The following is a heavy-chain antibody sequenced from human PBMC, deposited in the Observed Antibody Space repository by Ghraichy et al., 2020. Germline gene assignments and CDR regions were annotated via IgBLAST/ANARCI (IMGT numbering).Heavy chain of an antibody. D-gene: IGHD6-13*01. Sequence: GGSLRLSCAASEFTFSSYGMHWVRQAPGKGLEWVAFIRYDGSNKYYADSVKGRFTISRDNSKNTLYLQMNSLRAEDTAVYFCAKGRWQQLYYFDYWGQGTLVTVSP. V-gene: IGHV3-30*02. CDR2: IRYDGSNK. CDR1: EFTFSSYG. CDR3: AKGRWQQLYYFDY. J-gene: IGHJ4*02.